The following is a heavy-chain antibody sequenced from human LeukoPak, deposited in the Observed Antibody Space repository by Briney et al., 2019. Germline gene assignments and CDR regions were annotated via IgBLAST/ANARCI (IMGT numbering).Heavy chain of an antibody. Sequence: PGGSLRLSCTASGLSLNSYAISWVRQAPGKGLEWVSYISSSGSTIYYADSVKGRFTISRDNAKNSLYLQMNSLRAEDTAVYYCARERGDYVLVYFDYWGQGTLVTVSS. V-gene: IGHV3-48*03. CDR1: GLSLNSYA. D-gene: IGHD4-17*01. CDR3: ARERGDYVLVYFDY. J-gene: IGHJ4*02. CDR2: ISSSGSTI.